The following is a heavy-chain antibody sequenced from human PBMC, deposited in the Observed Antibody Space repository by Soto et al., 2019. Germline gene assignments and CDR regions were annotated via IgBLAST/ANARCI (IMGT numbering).Heavy chain of an antibody. D-gene: IGHD2-15*01. Sequence: QVQLVQSGAEVKKPGASVKVSGKASGYTFTSYGISWVRQAPGQGLEWMGWISAYNGNTNYAQKLQGRVTMTTDTCTSTAYMELRSLRSDDTAVYYCAGDTGDGEYCSGGSCYSDYWGQGTLVTVSS. CDR3: AGDTGDGEYCSGGSCYSDY. J-gene: IGHJ4*02. CDR1: GYTFTSYG. CDR2: ISAYNGNT. V-gene: IGHV1-18*01.